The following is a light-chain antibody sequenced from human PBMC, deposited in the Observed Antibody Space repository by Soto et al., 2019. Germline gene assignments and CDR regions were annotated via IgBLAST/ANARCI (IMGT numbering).Light chain of an antibody. J-gene: IGKJ1*01. V-gene: IGKV3-15*01. CDR2: GAS. Sequence: IVMTQSPATLSVSPGERATLSCRASQSVSSNLAWYQRRPGQAPRLLIYGASTRATGIPARFSGSGSETEFTLTISSLQSEDFAVYYCRQYNNWPPWTFGQGTKVE. CDR1: QSVSSN. CDR3: RQYNNWPPWT.